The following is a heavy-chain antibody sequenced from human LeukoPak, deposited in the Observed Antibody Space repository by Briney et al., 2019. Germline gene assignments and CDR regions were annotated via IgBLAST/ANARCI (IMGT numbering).Heavy chain of an antibody. J-gene: IGHJ4*02. V-gene: IGHV3-21*01. D-gene: IGHD2-2*01. Sequence: PGGSLRLSCAASGFTFSNYSMNWVRQAPGKGLEWVSSISSRSSYIYYADSVKGRFTISRDNTKKSLYLQLNSLRPEDSAVYYCARPRGCGSARCNNFDYWGQGTLVTVSS. CDR3: ARPRGCGSARCNNFDY. CDR2: ISSRSSYI. CDR1: GFTFSNYS.